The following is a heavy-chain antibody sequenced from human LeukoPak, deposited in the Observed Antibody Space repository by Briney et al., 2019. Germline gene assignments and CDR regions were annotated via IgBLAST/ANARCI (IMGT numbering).Heavy chain of an antibody. D-gene: IGHD2-21*02. V-gene: IGHV3-30*04. CDR3: ARFYCGGDCYFYFDY. Sequence: AGRSLRLSCAASGFTFSDYAMNWVRQAPGKGLEWVAVISYDGSDKYYADSVKGRFTISRDNSKNTLYLQMNSLRAEDTAMYYCARFYCGGDCYFYFDYWGQGTLVTVPS. CDR2: ISYDGSDK. CDR1: GFTFSDYA. J-gene: IGHJ4*02.